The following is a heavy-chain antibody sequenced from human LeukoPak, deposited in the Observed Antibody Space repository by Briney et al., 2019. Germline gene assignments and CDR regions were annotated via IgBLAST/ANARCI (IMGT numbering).Heavy chain of an antibody. D-gene: IGHD3-22*01. CDR2: ISSSSSTI. J-gene: IGHJ4*02. Sequence: PGGSLRLSCAASGFTFSSYSMNWVRQAPGKGLEWVSYISSSSSTIYYADSVKGRFTISRDNAKNSLYLQMNSLRAEDTAVYYCAKDRLHYYDSSGYYSGLDYWGQGTLVTVSS. CDR1: GFTFSSYS. V-gene: IGHV3-48*01. CDR3: AKDRLHYYDSSGYYSGLDY.